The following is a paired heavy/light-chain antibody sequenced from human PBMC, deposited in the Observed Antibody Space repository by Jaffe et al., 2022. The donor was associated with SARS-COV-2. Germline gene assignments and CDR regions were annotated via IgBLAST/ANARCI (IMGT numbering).Heavy chain of an antibody. CDR1: GFTFSNHA. J-gene: IGHJ3*02. CDR2: IGGSGTPS. CDR3: AKDVGLVGGTVRSFDM. V-gene: IGHV3-23*01. D-gene: IGHD1-26*01. Sequence: EVQLLESGGGLVQPGGSLRLSCAASGFTFSNHAMNWVRQAPGKGLEWVSVIGGSGTPSYYAESVKGRFTISRDNSKSTLYLQMNSLRAEDTALYYCAKDVGLVGGTVRSFDMWGQGTMVTVSS.
Light chain of an antibody. CDR1: SSDVGGYNY. Sequence: QSALTQPPSASGSPGQSVTISCTGTSSDVGGYNYVSWYQQHPGKAPKLMIYEVSKRPSGVPDRFSGSKSGNTASLTVSGLQAEDEADYYCSSYGGSNNYVIFGGGTKVTVL. J-gene: IGLJ2*01. CDR2: EVS. CDR3: SSYGGSNNYVI. V-gene: IGLV2-8*01.